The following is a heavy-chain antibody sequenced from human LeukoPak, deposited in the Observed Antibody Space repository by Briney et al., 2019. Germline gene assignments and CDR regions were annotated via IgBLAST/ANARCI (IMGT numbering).Heavy chain of an antibody. Sequence: SETLSLTCSVSGGSISGYYWSWIRQPPGKGLEWIGCIYYSGTTIYNPSLKSRVTISVDTSNNQFSLKLSSVTAADTAIYFCARAETYYYGSGSSNWFDPWGQGTLVTVSS. CDR3: ARAETYYYGSGSSNWFDP. J-gene: IGHJ5*02. CDR1: GGSISGYY. D-gene: IGHD3-10*01. V-gene: IGHV4-59*08. CDR2: IYYSGTT.